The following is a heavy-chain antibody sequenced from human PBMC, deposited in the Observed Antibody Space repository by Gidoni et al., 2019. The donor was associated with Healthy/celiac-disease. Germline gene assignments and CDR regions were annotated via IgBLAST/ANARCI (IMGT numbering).Heavy chain of an antibody. D-gene: IGHD5-18*01. V-gene: IGHV3-64D*06. CDR3: VKALLVDTAMVSWDAFDI. Sequence: EVQLVESGGGLVQPGGSLRLSCSASGFTFSSYAMHWVRQAPGKGLEYVSAISSNGGSTYYADSVKGRFTISRDNSKNTLYLQMSSLRAEDTAVYYCVKALLVDTAMVSWDAFDIWGQGTMVTVSS. CDR2: ISSNGGST. CDR1: GFTFSSYA. J-gene: IGHJ3*02.